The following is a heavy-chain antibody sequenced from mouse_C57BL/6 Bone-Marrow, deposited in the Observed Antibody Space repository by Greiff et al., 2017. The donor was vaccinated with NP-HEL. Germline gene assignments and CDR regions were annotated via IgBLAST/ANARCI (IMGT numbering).Heavy chain of an antibody. J-gene: IGHJ4*01. CDR1: GFNIKDDY. CDR2: IDPENGDT. V-gene: IGHV14-4*01. Sequence: EVQLQQSGAELVRPGASVKLSCTASGFNIKDDYMHWVKQRPEQGLEWIGWIDPENGDTEYASKFQGKATITADTSSNTAYLPLSSLKSEDTAVYYCTTRLMVTTFPGMDYWGQGTSVTVSS. CDR3: TTRLMVTTFPGMDY. D-gene: IGHD2-2*01.